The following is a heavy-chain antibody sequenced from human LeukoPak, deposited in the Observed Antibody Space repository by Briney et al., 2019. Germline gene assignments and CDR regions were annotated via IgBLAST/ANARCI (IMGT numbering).Heavy chain of an antibody. CDR1: GGSIRSYY. J-gene: IGHJ3*02. V-gene: IGHV4-59*08. Sequence: SETLSLTCTVSGGSIRSYYWSWIRQPPGKGLEWIAYIYYRGSTNYNPSLKSRVTISVDTSKNQFSLKLSSVTAADTAVYYCARPFDPTQLDAFDIWGQGTMVTVS. CDR3: ARPFDPTQLDAFDI. D-gene: IGHD3-16*01. CDR2: IYYRGST.